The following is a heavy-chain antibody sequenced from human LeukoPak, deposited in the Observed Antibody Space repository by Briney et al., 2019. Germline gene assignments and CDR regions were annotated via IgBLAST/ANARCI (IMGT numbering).Heavy chain of an antibody. J-gene: IGHJ3*02. Sequence: PSQTLSLTCTVSGGSISSGDYYWSWIRQPPGKGLEWIGYIYYSGSTYYNPSLKSRVTISVDTSKNRFSLKLSSVTAADTAVYYCATHSSGYDSGNDPFDIWGQGTMVTVSS. CDR3: ATHSSGYDSGNDPFDI. V-gene: IGHV4-30-4*08. D-gene: IGHD3-22*01. CDR2: IYYSGST. CDR1: GGSISSGDYY.